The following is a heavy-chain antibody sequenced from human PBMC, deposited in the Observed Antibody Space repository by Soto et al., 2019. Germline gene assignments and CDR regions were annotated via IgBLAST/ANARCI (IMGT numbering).Heavy chain of an antibody. CDR1: GHTFTGYY. J-gene: IGHJ4*02. CDR2: INPNSGGT. Sequence: GASVKVSCKASGHTFTGYYMHWVRQAPGQGLEWMGWINPNSGGTNYAQKFQGRVTMTRDTSISTAYMELSRLRSDDTAVYYCAREKSDYYGSGSYYSHFDYWGQGTLVTVSS. CDR3: AREKSDYYGSGSYYSHFDY. D-gene: IGHD3-10*01. V-gene: IGHV1-2*02.